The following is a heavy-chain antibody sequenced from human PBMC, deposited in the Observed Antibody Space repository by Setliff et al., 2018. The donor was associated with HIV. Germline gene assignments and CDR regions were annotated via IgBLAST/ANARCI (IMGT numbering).Heavy chain of an antibody. CDR3: ARGKIVVVPAAMRPFDY. J-gene: IGHJ4*02. Sequence: PGGSLRLSCAASGFTFSSYWMHRVRQAPGKGLVWVSRINSDGSSTSYADSVKGRFTISRDNAKDTLYLQMNSLRAEDTAVYYCARGKIVVVPAAMRPFDYWGQGTLVTVSS. CDR2: INSDGSST. CDR1: GFTFSSYW. D-gene: IGHD2-2*01. V-gene: IGHV3-74*01.